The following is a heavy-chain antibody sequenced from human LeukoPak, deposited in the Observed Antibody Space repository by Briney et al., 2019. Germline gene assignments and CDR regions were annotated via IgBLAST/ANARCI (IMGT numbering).Heavy chain of an antibody. V-gene: IGHV1-2*02. CDR3: ARERGRRGNIAAAVAY. CDR2: INPNSGGT. CDR1: GYTFTGYY. Sequence: GASVKVSCKASGYTFTGYYMHWVRQAPGQGLEWRGWINPNSGGTNYAQKFQGRVTMTRDTSISTAYMELSRLRSDDTAVYYCARERGRRGNIAAAVAYWGQGTLVTVSS. D-gene: IGHD6-13*01. J-gene: IGHJ4*02.